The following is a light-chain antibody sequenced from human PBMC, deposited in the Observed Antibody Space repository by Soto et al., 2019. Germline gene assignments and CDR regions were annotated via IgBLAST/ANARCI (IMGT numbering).Light chain of an antibody. Sequence: QSALTQPPSASGSPGQSVSISCTGTSSDIGGYNYISWYQQHPGKAPILMIYEVSTRPSGVPDRFSASKSGNTASLTVSGLRSEDEADYYCASYAVSSVVFGGGTKLTVL. CDR3: ASYAVSSVV. CDR2: EVS. V-gene: IGLV2-8*01. J-gene: IGLJ2*01. CDR1: SSDIGGYNY.